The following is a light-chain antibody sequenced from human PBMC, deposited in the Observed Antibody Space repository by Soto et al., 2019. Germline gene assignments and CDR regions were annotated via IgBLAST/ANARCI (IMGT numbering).Light chain of an antibody. J-gene: IGLJ2*01. CDR3: TSYASGSTHVV. CDR1: SSDIGGYDY. Sequence: QSALTQPASVSGSPGQSITLSCTGTSSDIGGYDYVSWYQRHPGKAPKLIIYDVNNRPSGVSNRFSGSKSGNTASLTISGLPAEDEADDYCTSYASGSTHVVFGGGTKLTVL. CDR2: DVN. V-gene: IGLV2-14*01.